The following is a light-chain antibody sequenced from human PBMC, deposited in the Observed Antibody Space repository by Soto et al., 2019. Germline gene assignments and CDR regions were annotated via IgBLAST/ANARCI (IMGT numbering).Light chain of an antibody. CDR3: SSYSSTRNLEI. CDR1: SSDVGGYNY. CDR2: ELS. V-gene: IGLV2-14*01. Sequence: QSALTQPASVSGSPGQSITISCTGTSSDVGGYNYVSWYQQYPDKVPKLILYELSNRPSGVSDRFSGSKSANTASLTISGLQAEDEADYYCSSYSSTRNLEIFGGGTKLTVL. J-gene: IGLJ2*01.